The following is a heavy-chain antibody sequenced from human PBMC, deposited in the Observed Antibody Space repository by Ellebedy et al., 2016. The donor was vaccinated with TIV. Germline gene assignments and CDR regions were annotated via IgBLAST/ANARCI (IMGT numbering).Heavy chain of an antibody. CDR2: IYYSGST. CDR1: GGSISSYY. CDR3: ARHSVRFLFYFDY. D-gene: IGHD3-3*01. Sequence: MPSETLSLTCTVSGGSISSYYWSWIPQPPGKGLEWIGYIYYSGSTNYNPSLKSRVTISVDTSKNQFSLKLSSVTAADTAVYYCARHSVRFLFYFDYWGQGTLVTVSS. J-gene: IGHJ4*02. V-gene: IGHV4-59*08.